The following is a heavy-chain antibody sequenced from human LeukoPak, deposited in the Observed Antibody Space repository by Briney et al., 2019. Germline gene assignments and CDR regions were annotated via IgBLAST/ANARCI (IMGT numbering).Heavy chain of an antibody. V-gene: IGHV4-59*01. D-gene: IGHD3-22*01. CDR1: GASISSYY. J-gene: IGHJ4*02. Sequence: SETLSLTCTVSGASISSYYWSWIRQPPGKGLEWIGDIYYSGSIKYNPSLKSRVTMSVDTSKNQFSLKLSPVTAADTAIYYCARENPSGYYNRPIDYWGQGTLVTVSS. CDR2: IYYSGSI. CDR3: ARENPSGYYNRPIDY.